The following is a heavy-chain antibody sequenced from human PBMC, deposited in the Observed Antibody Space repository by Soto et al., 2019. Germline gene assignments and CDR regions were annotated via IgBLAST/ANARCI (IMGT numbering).Heavy chain of an antibody. CDR2: IYSGGST. V-gene: IGHV3-66*01. J-gene: IGHJ6*02. Sequence: PGGSLRLSCAASGFTVSSNYMSWVRQAPGKGLEWVSVIYSGGSTYYADSVKGRFTISRNNSKNTLYLQMNSLRAEDTAVYYCARDQRHNGGDYNYYYGMDVWGQGTTVTVSS. D-gene: IGHD3-16*01. CDR3: ARDQRHNGGDYNYYYGMDV. CDR1: GFTVSSNY.